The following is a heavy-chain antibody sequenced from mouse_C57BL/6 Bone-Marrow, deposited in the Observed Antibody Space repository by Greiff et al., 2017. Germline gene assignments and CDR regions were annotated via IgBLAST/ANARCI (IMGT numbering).Heavy chain of an antibody. J-gene: IGHJ2*01. Sequence: QVHVKQPGAELVKPGASVKLSCKASGYTFTSYWMHWVKQRPGQGLEWIGMIHPNSGSTNYNEKFKSKATLTVDKSSSTAYMQLSSLTSEDSAVYYCAGNSGFDYWGQGTTLTVSS. V-gene: IGHV1-64*01. CDR3: AGNSGFDY. CDR1: GYTFTSYW. CDR2: IHPNSGST. D-gene: IGHD2-1*01.